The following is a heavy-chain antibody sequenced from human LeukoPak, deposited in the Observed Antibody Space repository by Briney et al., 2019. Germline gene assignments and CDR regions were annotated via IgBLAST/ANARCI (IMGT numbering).Heavy chain of an antibody. CDR1: GYTFTSYY. CDR3: ARDAVYGSGTPGWFDP. J-gene: IGHJ5*02. V-gene: IGHV1-46*01. D-gene: IGHD3-10*01. Sequence: GASVKVSCKASGYTFTSYYMHWVRQAPGQGLERMGIINPSGGSTSYAQKFQGRVTMTRDTSTSTVYMELSSLRSEDTAVYYCARDAVYGSGTPGWFDPWGQGTLVTVSS. CDR2: INPSGGST.